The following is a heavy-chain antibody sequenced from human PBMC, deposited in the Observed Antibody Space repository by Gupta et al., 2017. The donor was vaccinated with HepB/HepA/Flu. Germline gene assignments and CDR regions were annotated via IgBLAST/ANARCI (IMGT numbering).Heavy chain of an antibody. J-gene: IGHJ4*02. CDR1: GFTFGTYW. V-gene: IGHV3-7*01. CDR2: IKEDGSEE. D-gene: IGHD3-10*01. CDR3: SATRGY. Sequence: EVQLVESGGGLVQPGGSLRLSCAVSGFTFGTYWMKWVRQAPGKGLEWVATIKEDGSEEYYVDSVKGRFTIATDNARNSMNLQMKKLRAEDTAVYYCSATRGYWGQGTLVTVSS.